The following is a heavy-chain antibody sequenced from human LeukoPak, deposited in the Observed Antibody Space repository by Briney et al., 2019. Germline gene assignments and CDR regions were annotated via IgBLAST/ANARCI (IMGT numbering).Heavy chain of an antibody. V-gene: IGHV4-4*09. Sequence: SETLSLTCTVSGGSISSYYWSWIRQPPGKGLEWIGYIYTSGSTNYNPSLKSRVTITVDTSKNQFSLKLSSVTAADTAVYYCARHLVVTAFMDVWGKGTTVTVSS. CDR3: ARHLVVTAFMDV. CDR1: GGSISSYY. J-gene: IGHJ6*03. D-gene: IGHD2-21*02. CDR2: IYTSGST.